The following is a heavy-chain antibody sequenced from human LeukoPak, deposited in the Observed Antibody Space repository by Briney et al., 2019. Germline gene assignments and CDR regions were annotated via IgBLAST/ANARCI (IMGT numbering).Heavy chain of an antibody. V-gene: IGHV3-20*01. CDR1: GFTFSDYY. D-gene: IGHD6-13*01. Sequence: GGSLRLSCAASGFTFSDYYMSWIRQAPGKGLEWVSGINWNGGSTGYADSVKGRFTISRDNAKNSLYLQMNSLRAEDTALYHCARVVVAAAGTAWFDPWGQGTLVTVSS. CDR2: INWNGGST. J-gene: IGHJ5*02. CDR3: ARVVVAAAGTAWFDP.